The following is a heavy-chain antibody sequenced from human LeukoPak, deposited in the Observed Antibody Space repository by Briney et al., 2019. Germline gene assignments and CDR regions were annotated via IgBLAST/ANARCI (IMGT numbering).Heavy chain of an antibody. CDR3: ARFGPPTNYDILTGYYNYFDY. J-gene: IGHJ4*02. CDR2: INHSGST. CDR1: GGSFSGYY. Sequence: SETLSLTCAVYGGSFSGYYWSWIRQPPGKGLEWIGEINHSGSTNYNPSLKSRVTISVDTSKNQFSLKLSSVTAADTAVYYCARFGPPTNYDILTGYYNYFDYWGQGTLVTVSS. V-gene: IGHV4-34*01. D-gene: IGHD3-9*01.